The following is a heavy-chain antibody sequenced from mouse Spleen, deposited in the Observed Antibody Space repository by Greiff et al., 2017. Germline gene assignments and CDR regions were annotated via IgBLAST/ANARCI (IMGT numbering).Heavy chain of an antibody. CDR3: ARGITTVVPDY. V-gene: IGHV1-69*01. D-gene: IGHD1-1*01. Sequence: QVQLQQPGAELVMPGASVKLSCKASGYTFTSYWMHWVKQRPGQGLEWIGEIDPSDSYTNYNQKFKGKATLTVDKSSSTAYMQLSSLTSEDSAVYYCARGITTVVPDYWGQGTTLTVSS. CDR2: IDPSDSYT. CDR1: GYTFTSYW. J-gene: IGHJ2*01.